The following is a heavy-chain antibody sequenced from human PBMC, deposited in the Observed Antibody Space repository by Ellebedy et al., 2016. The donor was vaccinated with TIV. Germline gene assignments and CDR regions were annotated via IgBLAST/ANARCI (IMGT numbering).Heavy chain of an antibody. CDR1: GYSFTSYW. J-gene: IGHJ4*02. CDR2: IDPSDSYT. V-gene: IGHV5-10-1*01. CDR3: ARLNYYDSSGYYPLDY. D-gene: IGHD3-22*01. Sequence: GESLKISCQGSGYSFTSYWISWVRQMPGKGLEWMGRIDPSDSYTNYSPSFQGHVTISADKSISTAYLQWSSLKASDTAMYYCARLNYYDSSGYYPLDYWGQGTLVTVSS.